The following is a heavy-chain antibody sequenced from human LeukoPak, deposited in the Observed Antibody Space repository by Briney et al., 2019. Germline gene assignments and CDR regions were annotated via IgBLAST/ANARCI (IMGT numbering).Heavy chain of an antibody. CDR1: GFTFSAYS. D-gene: IGHD3-22*01. CDR2: ISGGGGTI. V-gene: IGHV3-48*01. Sequence: TGGSLRLSCAASGFTFSAYSMNWVRQAPGKGLEWVAYISGGGGTIYYADSVKGRFTISRDNAKNSLYLQMDSLRAEDTAVYYCSTTYYYDSSEGYWGQGTLVTVSS. J-gene: IGHJ4*02. CDR3: STTYYYDSSEGY.